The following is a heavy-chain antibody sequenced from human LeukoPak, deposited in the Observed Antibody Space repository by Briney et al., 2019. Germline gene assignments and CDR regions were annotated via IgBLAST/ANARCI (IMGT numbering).Heavy chain of an antibody. V-gene: IGHV4-59*12. CDR2: ISYSGST. J-gene: IGHJ6*02. CDR1: GGSISSYF. D-gene: IGHD1-26*01. CDR3: ARYTGTYGYYGMDV. Sequence: SETLSLTCTVSGGSISSYFWSWIRQPPGKELEWIGYISYSGSTNYNPSLKSRLTISADTSKDQFSLKLTSVTAADTAVYYCARYTGTYGYYGMDVWGQGTTVTVSS.